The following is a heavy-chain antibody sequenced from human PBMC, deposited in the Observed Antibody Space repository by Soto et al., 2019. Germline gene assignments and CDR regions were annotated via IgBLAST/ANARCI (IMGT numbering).Heavy chain of an antibody. CDR1: GKSLSGYY. CDR2: INHSGNT. J-gene: IGHJ4*02. Sequence: QVQLQQWGAGLLKPSENLSLTCAVYGKSLSGYYWSWIRQPPGKALEWIGEINHSGNTNYNPSLTSRATISVDTPKHHPFLNLGSVTAADTAMYYCARHHVRGRTIAGAAEFWGQGTLVTVSS. D-gene: IGHD1-26*01. CDR3: ARHHVRGRTIAGAAEF. V-gene: IGHV4-34*01.